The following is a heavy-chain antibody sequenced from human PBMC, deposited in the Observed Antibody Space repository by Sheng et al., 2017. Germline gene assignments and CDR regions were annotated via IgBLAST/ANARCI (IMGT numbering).Heavy chain of an antibody. D-gene: IGHD6-19*01. CDR1: GFTFSSYS. V-gene: IGHV3-21*01. J-gene: IGHJ6*02. CDR3: ARDRQWLDIGYYYGMDV. CDR2: ISSSSSYI. Sequence: EVQLVESGGGLVKPGGSLRLSCAASGFTFSSYSMNCVRQAPGKGLEWVSSISSSSSYIYYADSVKGRFTISRDNAKNSLYLQMNSLRAEDTAVYYCARDRQWLDIGYYYGMDVWGQGTTVTVS.